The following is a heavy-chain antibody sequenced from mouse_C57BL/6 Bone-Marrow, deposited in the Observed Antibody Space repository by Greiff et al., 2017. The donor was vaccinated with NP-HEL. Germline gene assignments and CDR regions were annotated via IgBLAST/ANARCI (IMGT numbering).Heavy chain of an antibody. Sequence: VQLQQSGPGLVAPSQSLSITCTVSGFSLTSYAISWVRQPPGKGLEWLGVIWTVGGTNYTSALKSRLSISKDNSKSQGFVKMNRLQTEDTARYYCARRISLYGYEEAMDYWGQGTSVTVSS. V-gene: IGHV2-9-1*01. CDR2: IWTVGGT. D-gene: IGHD2-2*01. CDR3: ARRISLYGYEEAMDY. J-gene: IGHJ4*01. CDR1: GFSLTSYA.